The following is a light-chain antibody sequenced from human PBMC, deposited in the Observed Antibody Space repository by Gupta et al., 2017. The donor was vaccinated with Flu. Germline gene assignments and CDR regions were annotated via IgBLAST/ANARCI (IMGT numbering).Light chain of an antibody. J-gene: IGKJ4*01. CDR3: LHDYNYPLT. V-gene: IGKV1-6*01. CDR1: QDIRHT. CDR2: NVS. Sequence: AIQMTQSPSSLSASVGDRVTITCRASQDIRHTLGWYQQKPGKAPKLLMYNVSTLQSGVPSRFSGSGSGTDFTLAISSLQPEDLATYYCLHDYNYPLTFGGGTKVEIK.